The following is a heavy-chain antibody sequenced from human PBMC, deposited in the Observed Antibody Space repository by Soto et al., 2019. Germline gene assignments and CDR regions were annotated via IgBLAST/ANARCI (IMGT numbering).Heavy chain of an antibody. CDR3: ARDLEWLSQDNRFAP. CDR1: GYTFTSYA. CDR2: INAGNGNT. D-gene: IGHD3-3*01. J-gene: IGHJ5*02. Sequence: ASVKVSCKASGYTFTSYAMHWVRQAPGQRLEWMGWINAGNGNTKYSQKFQGRVTITRDTSASTAYMELSSLRSEDTAVYYCARDLEWLSQDNRFAPWGQGTLVTVSS. V-gene: IGHV1-3*01.